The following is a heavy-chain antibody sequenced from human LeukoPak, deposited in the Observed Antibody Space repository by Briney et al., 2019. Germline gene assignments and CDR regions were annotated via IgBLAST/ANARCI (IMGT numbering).Heavy chain of an antibody. CDR2: IHHSGSS. D-gene: IGHD6-19*01. J-gene: IGHJ4*02. V-gene: IGHV4-4*02. Sequence: SETLSLTCAVSGDSVSGGFWWSWVRQPPHKGLEWIGEIHHSGSSNYNPSLESRVIISLDGSKNLLSLELSSVTAADTAVYYCVRHSGWYFGYWGQGTLVTVSS. CDR3: VRHSGWYFGY. CDR1: GDSVSGGFW.